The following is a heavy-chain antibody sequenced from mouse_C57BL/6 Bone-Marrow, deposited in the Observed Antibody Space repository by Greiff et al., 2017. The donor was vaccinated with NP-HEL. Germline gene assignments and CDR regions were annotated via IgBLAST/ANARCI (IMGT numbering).Heavy chain of an antibody. CDR3: AREGYYYGSSYYAMDY. D-gene: IGHD1-1*01. V-gene: IGHV2-2*01. CDR2: IWSGGST. J-gene: IGHJ4*01. CDR1: GFSLTSYG. Sequence: VKLMESGPGLVQPSQSLSITCTVSGFSLTSYGVHWVRQSPGKGLEWLGVIWSGGSTDYNAAFISRLSISKDNSKSQVFFKMNSLQADDTAIYYCAREGYYYGSSYYAMDYWGQGTSVTVSS.